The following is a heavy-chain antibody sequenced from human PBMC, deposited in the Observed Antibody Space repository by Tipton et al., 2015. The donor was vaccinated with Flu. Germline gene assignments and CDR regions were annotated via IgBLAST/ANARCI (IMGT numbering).Heavy chain of an antibody. V-gene: IGHV4-38-2*01. D-gene: IGHD3-22*01. Sequence: TLSLTCAVSGDSITSGHYWGWVRQFPGKGLEWVGSFYRTGSTYYAPSLKNRVTISADTSKNQFSLKLSSVTAADTAVYYCARAGTYDSSGSYWGQGTLVTVAA. J-gene: IGHJ4*02. CDR3: ARAGTYDSSGSY. CDR1: GDSITSGHY. CDR2: FYRTGST.